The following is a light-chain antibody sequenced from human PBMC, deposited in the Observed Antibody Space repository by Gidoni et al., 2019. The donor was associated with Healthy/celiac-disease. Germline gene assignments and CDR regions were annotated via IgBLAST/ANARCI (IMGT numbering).Light chain of an antibody. CDR3: QQSYSTPRT. CDR1: QSISSY. V-gene: IGKV1-39*01. J-gene: IGKJ2*01. Sequence: DIQMTQSPSSLSASVGDRVTITCRASQSISSYFNWYQQKPGKAPKLLIYAASRLQSGVPSRFSGSGSGTDFTLTISRLQPEDFATYYCQQSYSTPRTFGQGTKLEIK. CDR2: AAS.